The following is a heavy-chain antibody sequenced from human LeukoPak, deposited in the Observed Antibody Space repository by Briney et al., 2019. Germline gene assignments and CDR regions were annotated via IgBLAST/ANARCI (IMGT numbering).Heavy chain of an antibody. CDR2: ISGSGGSR. J-gene: IGHJ3*01. Sequence: GGSLRLSCVASGFTFSSYSMNWVRQAPGKGLEWVSSISGSGGSRNYGDSVKGRFTSSRDNSKSTLFLQMNSLRAEDTAVYYCAKETSDYGDYVNAFDVWGQGTMVTVSS. CDR3: AKETSDYGDYVNAFDV. V-gene: IGHV3-23*01. D-gene: IGHD4-17*01. CDR1: GFTFSSYS.